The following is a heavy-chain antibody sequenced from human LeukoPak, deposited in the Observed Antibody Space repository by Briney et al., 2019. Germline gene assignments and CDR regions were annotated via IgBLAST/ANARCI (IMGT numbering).Heavy chain of an antibody. CDR1: GFTFRNYA. CDR2: ISGSGGST. D-gene: IGHD3-3*01. V-gene: IGHV3-23*01. J-gene: IGHJ6*03. Sequence: PGGSLRLSCAASGFTFRNYAMTWVRQAPGKGLEWVSGISGSGGSTYHADSVKGRFTISRDNSNNTLYLQMNSLRDEDTAIYYCAKPTSEWLSKGHYMDVWGKGATVTVSS. CDR3: AKPTSEWLSKGHYMDV.